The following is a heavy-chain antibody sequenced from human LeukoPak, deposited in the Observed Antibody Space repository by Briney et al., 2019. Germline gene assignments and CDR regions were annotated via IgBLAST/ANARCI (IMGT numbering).Heavy chain of an antibody. Sequence: GGSLRLPCAASGFTFSSYEMNWVRQAPGKGLEWVSYISSSGSTIYYADSVKGRFTISRDNAKNSLYLQMNSLRAEDTAVYYCAELGITMIGGVWGKGTAVTISS. V-gene: IGHV3-48*03. CDR3: AELGITMIGGV. CDR1: GFTFSSYE. CDR2: ISSSGSTI. D-gene: IGHD3-10*02. J-gene: IGHJ6*04.